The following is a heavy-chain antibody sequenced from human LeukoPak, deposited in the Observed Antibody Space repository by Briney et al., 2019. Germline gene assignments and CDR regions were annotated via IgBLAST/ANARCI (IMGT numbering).Heavy chain of an antibody. D-gene: IGHD2-2*01. V-gene: IGHV4-30-2*01. CDR1: GGSISSGGYY. J-gene: IGHJ3*02. Sequence: HPSETLPLTCTVSGGSISSGGYYWSWIRQPPGKGLEWIGYIYHSGSTYYNPSLKGRVTISVDRSKNQFSLKLSSVTAADTAVYYCARRYCSSTSCFDAFDIWGQGTMVTVSS. CDR3: ARRYCSSTSCFDAFDI. CDR2: IYHSGST.